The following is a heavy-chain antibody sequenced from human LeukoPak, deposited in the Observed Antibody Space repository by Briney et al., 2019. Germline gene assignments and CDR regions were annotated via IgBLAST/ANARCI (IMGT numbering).Heavy chain of an antibody. V-gene: IGHV3-48*03. CDR1: GFTFSTYE. D-gene: IGHD4/OR15-4a*01. CDR2: ISSSGTVI. Sequence: GGSLRLSCAASGFTFSTYEMNWVRQAPGKGVEWVSYISSSGTVIYYADSVKGRFTTSRDNAKKSLYLQMNSLRAEDTAVHYCAREPTIPYFDYWGQGTLVTVPS. J-gene: IGHJ4*02. CDR3: AREPTIPYFDY.